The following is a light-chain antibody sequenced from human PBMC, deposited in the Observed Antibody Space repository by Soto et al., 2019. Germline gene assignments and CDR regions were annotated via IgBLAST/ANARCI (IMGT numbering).Light chain of an antibody. CDR2: AAS. CDR1: QTISNM. V-gene: IGKV3-15*01. Sequence: IVMTQSPATLYVSPGDKVSLSCRANQTISNMLAWYQQKPGQAPRLLIYAASTGATGVSARFSGSGSGTEFTLTSSSLQSEDFTVYYCQHYVNWPLTFGGGTKVDIK. J-gene: IGKJ4*01. CDR3: QHYVNWPLT.